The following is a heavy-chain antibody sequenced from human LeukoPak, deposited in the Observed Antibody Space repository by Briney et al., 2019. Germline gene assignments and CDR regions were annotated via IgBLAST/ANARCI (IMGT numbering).Heavy chain of an antibody. CDR1: GYTFTSYD. CDR3: ARTMSYNWRIDH. V-gene: IGHV1-8*03. D-gene: IGHD3-10*01. CDR2: MNPNSGNT. Sequence: ASVKVSCKASGYTFTSYDINWVRQATGQGLEWMGWMNPNSGNTGYAQKFQGRVTTTRNTSISTAYMELSSLRSDDTAMYYCARTMSYNWRIDHWGQGTLVTVSS. J-gene: IGHJ4*02.